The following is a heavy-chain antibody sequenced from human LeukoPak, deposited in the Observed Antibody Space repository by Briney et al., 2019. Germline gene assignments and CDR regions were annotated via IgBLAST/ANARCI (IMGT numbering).Heavy chain of an antibody. CDR2: IKKDGSEE. CDR1: GFTFNSYS. D-gene: IGHD3-22*01. V-gene: IGHV3-7*04. J-gene: IGHJ4*02. Sequence: PGGSLRLSCAASGFTFNSYSMNWVRQAPGKGLEWVANIKKDGSEEFYVDSVKGRFTISRDNAKNSLYLQMNSLRAEDTAVYYCARAVSSGYYNLYFDYWGQGTLVTVSS. CDR3: ARAVSSGYYNLYFDY.